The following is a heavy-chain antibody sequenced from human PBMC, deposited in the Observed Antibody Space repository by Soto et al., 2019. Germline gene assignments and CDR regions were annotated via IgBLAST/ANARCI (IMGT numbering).Heavy chain of an antibody. Sequence: SETLSLTCTVSGGSISSYYWSWIRQPPGKGLEWIGYIYYSGSTNYNPSLKSRVAISVDTSKNQFSLKLSSVPAADTAGYYCARTPGGGAAGSWFAPGGQGTLVTVSS. CDR3: ARTPGGGAAGSWFAP. J-gene: IGHJ5*02. D-gene: IGHD2-15*01. V-gene: IGHV4-59*08. CDR2: IYYSGST. CDR1: GGSISSYY.